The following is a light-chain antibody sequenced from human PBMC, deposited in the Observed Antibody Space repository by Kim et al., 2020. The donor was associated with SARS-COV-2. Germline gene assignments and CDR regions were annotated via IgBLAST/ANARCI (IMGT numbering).Light chain of an antibody. V-gene: IGKV1-27*01. Sequence: ASVGDEVTITCRASQGISNYLAWYQQKPGKAPKLLIYATSTLQSGVPSRFRGSRSGTDFTLIITRLQPEDVATYYCQKYDSAPWTFGQGTKVEIK. CDR1: QGISNY. CDR2: ATS. J-gene: IGKJ1*01. CDR3: QKYDSAPWT.